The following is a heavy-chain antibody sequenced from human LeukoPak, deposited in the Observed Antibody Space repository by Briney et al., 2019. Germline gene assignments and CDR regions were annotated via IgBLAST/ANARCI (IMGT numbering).Heavy chain of an antibody. CDR3: AKFSTPLSMDV. J-gene: IGHJ6*03. V-gene: IGHV4-34*01. Sequence: SETLSLTCAVYGGSFSGYYWSWIRQPPGKGLEWIGEINHSGSTNYSPSLKSRVTISVDTPKNQFSLKLSSVTAADTAVYYCAKFSTPLSMDVWGKGTTVTVSS. D-gene: IGHD2-15*01. CDR2: INHSGST. CDR1: GGSFSGYY.